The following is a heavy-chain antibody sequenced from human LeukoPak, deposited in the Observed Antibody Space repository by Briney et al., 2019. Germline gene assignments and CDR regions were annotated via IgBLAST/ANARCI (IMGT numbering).Heavy chain of an antibody. CDR3: ASGQFLVSNDY. Sequence: SETLSLTCTVSGGSVSGGSYYWSWIRQPPGKGLEWIGYFYYTGSTYYNPSLKSRVTISVDTSKNQFSLRLSSVTAADTAVYYCASGQFLVSNDYWGQGILVTVSS. CDR1: GGSVSGGSYY. D-gene: IGHD5/OR15-5a*01. V-gene: IGHV4-61*01. J-gene: IGHJ4*02. CDR2: FYYTGST.